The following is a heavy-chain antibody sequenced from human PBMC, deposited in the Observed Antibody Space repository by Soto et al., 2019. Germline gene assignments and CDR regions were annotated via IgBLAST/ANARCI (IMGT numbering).Heavy chain of an antibody. CDR1: GFTFSDYY. V-gene: IGHV3-11*06. CDR3: AREGVVVANAFDI. D-gene: IGHD2-21*01. Sequence: QVQLVESGGGLVKPGGSLRLSCAASGFTFSDYYMSWIRQAPGKGLEWVSYISSSSSYTNYADSVKGRFTISRDNAKNSLYLQMNSLRAEDTAVYYCAREGVVVANAFDIWGQGTMVTVSS. J-gene: IGHJ3*02. CDR2: ISSSSSYT.